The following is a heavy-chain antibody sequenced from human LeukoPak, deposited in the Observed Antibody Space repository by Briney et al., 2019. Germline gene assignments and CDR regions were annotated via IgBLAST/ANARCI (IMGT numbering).Heavy chain of an antibody. CDR2: IYYSGST. Sequence: SETLSLTCTVSGGSISGYYWSWIRQPPGKGLEWIGYIYYSGSTNYNPSLKSRLTISVDTSKNQFSLKLSSVTVADTAVYYCARVRGNYFPDYWGQGTLVTVST. V-gene: IGHV4-59*01. CDR3: ARVRGNYFPDY. D-gene: IGHD4-11*01. CDR1: GGSISGYY. J-gene: IGHJ4*02.